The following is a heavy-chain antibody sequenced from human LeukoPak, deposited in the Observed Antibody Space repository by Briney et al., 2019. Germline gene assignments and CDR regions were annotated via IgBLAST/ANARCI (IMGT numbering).Heavy chain of an antibody. CDR1: GFTVSTNY. CDR3: AREMATTWGAFDY. V-gene: IGHV3-53*01. J-gene: IGHJ4*02. D-gene: IGHD5-24*01. CDR2: IFSGGST. Sequence: PGGSLRLSCAASGFTVSTNYMSWVRQAPGKGLEWVSVIFSGGSTYDADSAKGRFTISRDNSKNTLYLHINSLRAEDTAVYYCAREMATTWGAFDYWGQGTLVTVSS.